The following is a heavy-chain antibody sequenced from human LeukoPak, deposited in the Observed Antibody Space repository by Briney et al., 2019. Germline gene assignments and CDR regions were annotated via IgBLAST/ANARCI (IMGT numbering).Heavy chain of an antibody. V-gene: IGHV4-39*01. D-gene: IGHD6-13*01. CDR1: GGSISSSSYY. CDR2: IYYSGST. Sequence: PSETLSPTCTVSGGSISSSSYYWGWIRQPPGKGLEWIGSIYYSGSTYYNPSLKSRVTISVDTSKNQFSLKLSSVTAADTAVYYCATIAAAGKGGVDYWGQGTLVTVSS. J-gene: IGHJ4*02. CDR3: ATIAAAGKGGVDY.